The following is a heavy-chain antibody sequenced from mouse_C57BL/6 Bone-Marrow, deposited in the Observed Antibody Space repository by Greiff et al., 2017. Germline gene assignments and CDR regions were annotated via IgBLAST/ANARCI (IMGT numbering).Heavy chain of an antibody. D-gene: IGHD1-1*01. CDR1: GYTFTSYW. J-gene: IGHJ4*01. CDR3: ARWYYGSMDY. CDR2: IYPGNSET. Sequence: EVQLQQSGTVLARPGASVKMSCKTSGYTFTSYWMHWVKQRPGQGLEWIGAIYPGNSETSYNQKFKGKATLTVDKSSSTAYMQLSSLTSEDSAVYYGARWYYGSMDYWGQGTSVTVSS. V-gene: IGHV1-5*01.